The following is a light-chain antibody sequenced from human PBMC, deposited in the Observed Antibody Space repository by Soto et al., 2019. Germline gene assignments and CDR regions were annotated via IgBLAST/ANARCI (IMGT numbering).Light chain of an antibody. CDR1: QSVSSN. V-gene: IGKV3-15*01. J-gene: IGKJ4*01. CDR2: GAF. CDR3: QQYNNWPRAT. Sequence: ILMTQSKVTLSVFSGTIPPLSCRASQSVSSNLSWCQQKPGQAPSLLIYGAFTRATGIPARCISSGSGTEFNITTSSLQPEDSSVYYCQQYNNWPRATFGEGTKVDIK.